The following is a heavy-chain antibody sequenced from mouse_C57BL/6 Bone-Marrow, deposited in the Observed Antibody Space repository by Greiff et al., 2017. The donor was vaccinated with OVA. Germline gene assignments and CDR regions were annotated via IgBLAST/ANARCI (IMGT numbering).Heavy chain of an antibody. D-gene: IGHD2-4*01. Sequence: EVQLQESGPGLVKPSQSLSLTCSVTGYSITSGYYWNWIRQFPGNKLEWMGYISYDGSNNYNPSLKNRISITRDTSKNQFFLKLNSVTTEDTATYYCASPITRGGYWGQGTSVTVSS. V-gene: IGHV3-6*01. CDR1: GYSITSGYY. CDR2: ISYDGSN. J-gene: IGHJ4*01. CDR3: ASPITRGGY.